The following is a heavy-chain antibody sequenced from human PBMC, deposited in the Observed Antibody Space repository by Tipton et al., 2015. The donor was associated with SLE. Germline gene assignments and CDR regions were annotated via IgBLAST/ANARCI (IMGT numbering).Heavy chain of an antibody. V-gene: IGHV4-4*07. CDR3: ARSRGGSCWAWFDP. D-gene: IGHD2-15*01. CDR1: GGSISSYY. J-gene: IGHJ5*02. CDR2: IYTSGRP. Sequence: LRLSCTVSGGSISSYYWSWIRQPAXKGLEWIGNIYTSGRPTYSPXLTSRLTISVDTFKNQFSLKLSSVTAADTAVYYCARSRGGSCWAWFDPWGQGTLVTVSS.